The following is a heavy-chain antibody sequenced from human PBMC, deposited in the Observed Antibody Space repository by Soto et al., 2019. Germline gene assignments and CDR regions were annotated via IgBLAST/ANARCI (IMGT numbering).Heavy chain of an antibody. Sequence: AASVNRSCKAAGYTFTSYYMHWVRQAPGQGLEWMGIINPSGGSTSYAQKFQGRVTMTRDTSTSTVYMEMSSLRSEDTAVYYCARSISVLIYSSGLHGPVYRGR. CDR1: GYTFTSYY. D-gene: IGHD6-19*01. CDR3: ARSISVLIYSSGLHGPVY. V-gene: IGHV1-46*01. J-gene: IGHJ2*01. CDR2: INPSGGST.